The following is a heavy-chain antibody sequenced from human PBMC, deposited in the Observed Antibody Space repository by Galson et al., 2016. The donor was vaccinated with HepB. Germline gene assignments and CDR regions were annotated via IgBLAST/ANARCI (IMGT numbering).Heavy chain of an antibody. D-gene: IGHD6-19*01. J-gene: IGHJ4*02. Sequence: SVKVSCKASGYTFTSYGITWVRQTPGQGLEWMGWISAYNGNTNYAQKLQGRVTMTTDTSTSTAYMELRSLRSDDTAVYYCAAAVAGNFDYWGQGILVTVSS. CDR1: GYTFTSYG. CDR2: ISAYNGNT. V-gene: IGHV1-18*04. CDR3: AAAVAGNFDY.